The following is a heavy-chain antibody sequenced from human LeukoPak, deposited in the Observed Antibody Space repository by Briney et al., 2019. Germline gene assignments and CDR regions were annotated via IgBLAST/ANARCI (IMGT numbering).Heavy chain of an antibody. Sequence: GGSLRLSCAASGLTFSSHWMHWVRQAPGKGLVWVSRITNDGSSTTYADSVKGRFTISRDNAKNMLYLQVNSLRAEDTAVYYCARSRFRILYYYYGMDVWGQGTTVTVSS. CDR3: ARSRFRILYYYYGMDV. D-gene: IGHD2/OR15-2a*01. CDR2: ITNDGSST. V-gene: IGHV3-74*01. J-gene: IGHJ6*02. CDR1: GLTFSSHW.